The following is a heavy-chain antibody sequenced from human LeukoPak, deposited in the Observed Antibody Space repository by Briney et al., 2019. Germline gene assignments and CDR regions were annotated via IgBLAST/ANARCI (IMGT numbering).Heavy chain of an antibody. CDR3: ARESYSYGNNWFDP. CDR1: GGSFSGYY. D-gene: IGHD5-18*01. CDR2: INHSGST. J-gene: IGHJ5*02. V-gene: IGHV4-34*01. Sequence: SETLSLTCAVYGGSFSGYYWSWIRQPPGKGLEGIGEINHSGSTNYNPSLKSRVTISVDTSKNQFSLKLSSVTAADTAVYYCARESYSYGNNWFDPWGQGTLVTVSS.